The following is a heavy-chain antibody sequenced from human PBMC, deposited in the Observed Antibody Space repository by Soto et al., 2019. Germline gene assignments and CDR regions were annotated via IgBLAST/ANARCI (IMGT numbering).Heavy chain of an antibody. CDR3: ARHEVGYCSGGSCPYYMDV. CDR1: GGSISSYY. J-gene: IGHJ6*03. V-gene: IGHV4-59*08. CDR2: IYYSGSA. Sequence: SETLSLTCTVSGGSISSYYWSWIRQPPGRGLEWVAYIYYSGSARYNPSLESRVTISVDTSKNQFSLNMRSVTAADTAVYYCARHEVGYCSGGSCPYYMDVWGKGTTVTVSS. D-gene: IGHD2-15*01.